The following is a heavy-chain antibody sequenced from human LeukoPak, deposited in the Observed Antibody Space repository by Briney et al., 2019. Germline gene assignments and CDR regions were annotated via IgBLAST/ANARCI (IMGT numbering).Heavy chain of an antibody. Sequence: SGGSLRLSCAASGFTFSSYGMHWIRQAPGMGLEWVAVIWYDGSNKYYADSVKGRFTISSDNSKNTLYLQMNSLRAEDTAVYYCAREVPPLTHYYDSSGFDPWGQGTLVTVSS. CDR3: AREVPPLTHYYDSSGFDP. J-gene: IGHJ5*02. CDR2: IWYDGSNK. V-gene: IGHV3-30*19. CDR1: GFTFSSYG. D-gene: IGHD3-22*01.